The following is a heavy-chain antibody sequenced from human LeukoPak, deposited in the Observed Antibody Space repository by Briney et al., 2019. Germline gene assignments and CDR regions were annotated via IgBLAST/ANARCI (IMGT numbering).Heavy chain of an antibody. Sequence: GGSLRLSCAASAFTFSLYAMHWVRPAAGKGLEYDSAIRSNGGRTYYANSVKGRFTISRDNSKNTLSLQMGSLRSEDMAVYYCARWVSTSYDAFDIWGRGTMVTVSS. J-gene: IGHJ3*02. CDR2: IRSNGGRT. V-gene: IGHV3-64*01. CDR3: ARWVSTSYDAFDI. D-gene: IGHD6-6*01. CDR1: AFTFSLYA.